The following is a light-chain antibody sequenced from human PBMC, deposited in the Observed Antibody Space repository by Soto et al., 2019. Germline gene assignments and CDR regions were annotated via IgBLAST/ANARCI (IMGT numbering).Light chain of an antibody. V-gene: IGLV2-14*01. J-gene: IGLJ1*01. CDR1: SSDVGGYNY. Sequence: QSVLTQPASVSGSPGQSITISCTGTSSDVGGYNYVSWYQQHPGKAPKLMIYDVSNRPSGFSNRFSGSKSGNTASLTISGLQAEDEADYYCSSYTISGTYVFGTGTKVTVL. CDR3: SSYTISGTYV. CDR2: DVS.